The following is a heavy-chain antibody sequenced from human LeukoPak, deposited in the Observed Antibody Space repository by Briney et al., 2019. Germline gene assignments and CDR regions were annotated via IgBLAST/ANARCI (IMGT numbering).Heavy chain of an antibody. CDR3: ARKPTSTSRYYYYYGMDV. CDR1: GYSFTSYW. CDR2: IYPGDSDT. Sequence: GESLKISCKGSGYSFTSYWIGWVRQMPEKGLEWMGIIYPGDSDTRYSPSFQGQVTISADKSISTAYLQWSSLKASDTAMYYCARKPTSTSRYYYYYGMDVWGQGTTVTVSS. V-gene: IGHV5-51*01. D-gene: IGHD2-2*01. J-gene: IGHJ6*02.